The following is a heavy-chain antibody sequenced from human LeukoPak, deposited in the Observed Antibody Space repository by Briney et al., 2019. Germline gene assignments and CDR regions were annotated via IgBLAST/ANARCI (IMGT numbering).Heavy chain of an antibody. V-gene: IGHV5-51*01. Sequence: GESLKISCKGSGYIFAFYWIGWVRQMPGKGLEWMGIIYSGDSDTRYSPSFQGQVTISADKSISTAYLQWSSLKASDTAMYYCARHEYYYDSSGYLHPLDYWGQGTLVTVSS. D-gene: IGHD3-22*01. J-gene: IGHJ4*02. CDR1: GYIFAFYW. CDR2: IYSGDSDT. CDR3: ARHEYYYDSSGYLHPLDY.